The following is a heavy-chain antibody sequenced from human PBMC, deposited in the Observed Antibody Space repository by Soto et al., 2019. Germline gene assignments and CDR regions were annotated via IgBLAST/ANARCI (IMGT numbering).Heavy chain of an antibody. V-gene: IGHV4-4*02. CDR2: IYHSGST. J-gene: IGHJ4*02. D-gene: IGHD6-13*01. Sequence: QVQLQESGPGLVKPSGTLSLTCAVSGGSISSSNWWSWVRQPPGKGLEWIGEIYHSGSTNYNPSLNGRVTISVDKSKNRFSLKLSAVTAADTAVCYGARDLTRGAAAGWGQGTLVTVAS. CDR1: GGSISSSNW. CDR3: ARDLTRGAAAG.